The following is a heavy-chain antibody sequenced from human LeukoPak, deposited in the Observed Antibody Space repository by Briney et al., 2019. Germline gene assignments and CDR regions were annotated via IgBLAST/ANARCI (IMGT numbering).Heavy chain of an antibody. Sequence: GGSLRLSCAASGFTFSSHTMNWVRQAPGKGLEWVSSISSSSTDIYHAASVKGRFTISRDNAKNSLYLQMNSLRAEDTAVYYCARDDCSSASCYRIDYWGQGTLVTVSS. D-gene: IGHD2-2*01. CDR1: GFTFSSHT. J-gene: IGHJ4*02. CDR2: ISSSSTDI. CDR3: ARDDCSSASCYRIDY. V-gene: IGHV3-21*01.